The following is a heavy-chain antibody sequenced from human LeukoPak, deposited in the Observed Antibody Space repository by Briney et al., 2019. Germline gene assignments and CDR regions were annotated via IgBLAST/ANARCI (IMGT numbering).Heavy chain of an antibody. CDR3: AKPQGSYYYDSSGYYYWDDAFDI. J-gene: IGHJ3*02. CDR1: GFSVSSNY. V-gene: IGHV3-53*01. D-gene: IGHD3-22*01. CDR2: IYGGGNT. Sequence: GGSLRLSCAASGFSVSSNYMTWVRQAPGKGLECVSVIYGGGNTYYADSVKGRFTISRDNSKNTLYLQMNSLRAEDTAVYYCAKPQGSYYYDSSGYYYWDDAFDIWGQGTMVTVSS.